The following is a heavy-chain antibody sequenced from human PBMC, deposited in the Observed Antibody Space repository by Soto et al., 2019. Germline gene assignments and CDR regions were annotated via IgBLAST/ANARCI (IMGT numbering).Heavy chain of an antibody. CDR1: GFTFGDYA. CDR2: IRSKAYGGTT. J-gene: IGHJ4*02. V-gene: IGHV3-49*03. CDR3: TRVGYYDSSGYYSFKTFDY. D-gene: IGHD3-22*01. Sequence: PGGSLRLSCTASGFTFGDYAMSWFRQAPGKGLEWVGFIRSKAYGGTTEYAASVKGRFTISRDDSKSIAYLQMNSLKTEDTAVYYCTRVGYYDSSGYYSFKTFDYWGQGTLVTVSS.